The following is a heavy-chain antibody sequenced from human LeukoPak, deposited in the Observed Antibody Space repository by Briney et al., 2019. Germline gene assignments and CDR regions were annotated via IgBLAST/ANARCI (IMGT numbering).Heavy chain of an antibody. CDR2: ISGSGGST. Sequence: GGSLRLSCEASGFTFSSSAMNWVRQAPGKGLGWVSAISGSGGSTYYADSVKGRFTISRDNSKNTLYLQMNSLRAEDTAVYYCAKAPGAGRDYWGQGTLVTVSS. J-gene: IGHJ4*02. D-gene: IGHD6-19*01. CDR3: AKAPGAGRDY. V-gene: IGHV3-23*01. CDR1: GFTFSSSA.